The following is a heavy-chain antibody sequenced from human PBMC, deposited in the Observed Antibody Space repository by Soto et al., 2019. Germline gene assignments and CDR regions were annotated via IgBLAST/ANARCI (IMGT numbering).Heavy chain of an antibody. Sequence: EVQLVESGGGLVQPGGSLRLSCAASGFTFSLYSMSWVRQAPGKGLEWVSYISRSTTGIHYADSVKGRFTISRDDATNSMHLLMNSLRVGDTAVYYCARAVTWGLDVWGQGTTVSISS. D-gene: IGHD3-10*01. CDR3: ARAVTWGLDV. CDR1: GFTFSLYS. J-gene: IGHJ6*02. CDR2: ISRSTTGI. V-gene: IGHV3-48*01.